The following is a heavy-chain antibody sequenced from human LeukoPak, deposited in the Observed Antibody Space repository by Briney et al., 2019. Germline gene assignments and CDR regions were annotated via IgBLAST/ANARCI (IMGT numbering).Heavy chain of an antibody. D-gene: IGHD2-15*01. CDR1: GFTFSSYW. V-gene: IGHV3-74*01. CDR3: ARADIFDY. J-gene: IGHJ4*02. Sequence: PGGSLRLSCAASGFTFSSYWMHWVRQAPGKGPVCVSHINSDGSSAGYADSVKGRFTISRDNAKSTVFLQMNSLRAEDTAVYYCARADIFDYWGQGTLVTVSS. CDR2: INSDGSSA.